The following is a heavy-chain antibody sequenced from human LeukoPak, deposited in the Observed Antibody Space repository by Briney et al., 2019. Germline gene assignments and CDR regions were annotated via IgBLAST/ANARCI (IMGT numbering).Heavy chain of an antibody. V-gene: IGHV4-30-2*01. D-gene: IGHD6-6*01. Sequence: SQTPSLTCSVSGGSISSGGYSWSWIRQPPGKGLEWIGYIYHSGSTYYNPSLRSRVTISVDRSNNQFSLKLSSVTAADTAVYYCARGVPPHLFFDYWGQGTLVTVSS. J-gene: IGHJ4*02. CDR3: ARGVPPHLFFDY. CDR2: IYHSGST. CDR1: GGSISSGGYS.